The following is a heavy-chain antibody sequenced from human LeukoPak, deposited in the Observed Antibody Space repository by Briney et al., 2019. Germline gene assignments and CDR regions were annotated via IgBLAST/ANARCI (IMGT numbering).Heavy chain of an antibody. V-gene: IGHV1-18*01. CDR2: ISGYNGNT. CDR3: ARRLITADGYDY. J-gene: IGHJ4*02. CDR1: GYTFTSYG. D-gene: IGHD6-13*01. Sequence: ASVKVSCKASGYTFTSYGITWLRQAPGQGLEWMGWISGYNGNTNYAQKFQGRVTMTTDTSTKTAYMELRSLRSDDTAVYYCARRLITADGYDYWGQGTLVTVSS.